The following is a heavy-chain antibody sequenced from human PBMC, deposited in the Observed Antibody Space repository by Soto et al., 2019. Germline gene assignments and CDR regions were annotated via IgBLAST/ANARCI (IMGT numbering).Heavy chain of an antibody. CDR1: GDSYSISTYS. CDR2: IYQSGVT. D-gene: IGHD6-19*01. Sequence: SETLSLTCTMSGDSYSISTYSWSWIRQPPGKALQWIGFIYQSGVTSYNPSLASRVSISLDRSDNQCSLKLKSVTAADTAVYFCAGMPYTSGLRFDPWGPGTLVTVSS. V-gene: IGHV4-30-2*01. J-gene: IGHJ5*02. CDR3: AGMPYTSGLRFDP.